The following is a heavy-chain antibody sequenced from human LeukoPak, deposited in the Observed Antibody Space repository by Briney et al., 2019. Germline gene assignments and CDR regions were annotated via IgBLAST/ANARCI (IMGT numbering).Heavy chain of an antibody. J-gene: IGHJ4*02. CDR1: GYTFTCYD. Sequence: VASVKVSCTGAGYTFTCYDFNLVRQATGQGLEWMGWMNPNSGNTGYAQKFQGRVTITRNTSISTAYMELSSLRSEDTAVYYYARGQEADYFDSWGQGTLVTVSS. CDR3: ARGQEADYFDS. CDR2: MNPNSGNT. D-gene: IGHD6-25*01. V-gene: IGHV1-8*03.